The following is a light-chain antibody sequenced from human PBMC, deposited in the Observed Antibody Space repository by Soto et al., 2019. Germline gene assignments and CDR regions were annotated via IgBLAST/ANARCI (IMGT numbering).Light chain of an antibody. CDR3: MQTLQTPPWT. CDR2: LGS. J-gene: IGKJ1*01. Sequence: DIVMTQSPLSLPVTPGEPASISCRSSQDLLHSNGYNYLDRYLQKPGQAPQLLIYLGSHRASGVPDRFSGSGSGTDFTLKISRVEAEDVGVYYCMQTLQTPPWTFGQGTRVEIK. CDR1: QDLLHSNGYNY. V-gene: IGKV2-28*01.